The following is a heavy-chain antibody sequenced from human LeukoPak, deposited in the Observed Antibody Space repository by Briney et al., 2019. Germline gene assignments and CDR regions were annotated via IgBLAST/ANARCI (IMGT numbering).Heavy chain of an antibody. V-gene: IGHV4-59*12. J-gene: IGHJ5*02. CDR1: GGSISSYY. CDR3: AREIVKGPVTTFT. D-gene: IGHD4-17*01. Sequence: SETLSLTCTVSGGSISSYYWSWIRQPPGKGLEWIGYIYYSGSTNYNPSLKSRVTISVDTSKNQFSLKLSSVTAADTAVYYCAREIVKGPVTTFTWGQGTLVTVSS. CDR2: IYYSGST.